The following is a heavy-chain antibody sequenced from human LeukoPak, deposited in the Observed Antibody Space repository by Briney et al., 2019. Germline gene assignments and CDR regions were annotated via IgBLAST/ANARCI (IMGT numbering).Heavy chain of an antibody. CDR3: ARTYRRGAAANYFDY. D-gene: IGHD6-13*01. V-gene: IGHV4-59*12. CDR2: IYYTGST. Sequence: PSETLSLTCSVSGGSLSTYYWSWIRQPPGKGLEWIGYIYYTGSTDSNPSLKSRVTISVDTSKNQFSLKLSSVAAADTAVYYCARTYRRGAAANYFDYWGQGTLVTVSS. CDR1: GGSLSTYY. J-gene: IGHJ4*02.